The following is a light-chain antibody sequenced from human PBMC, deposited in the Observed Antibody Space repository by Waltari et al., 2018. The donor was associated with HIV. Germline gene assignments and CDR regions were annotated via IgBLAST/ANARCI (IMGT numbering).Light chain of an antibody. J-gene: IGKJ5*01. CDR3: HHYSSSPIT. CDR2: GAS. CDR1: QSVSRNY. V-gene: IGKV3-20*01. Sequence: EIVLTQSPGTLYLSPGVRATLSCRASQSVSRNYLAWYEQKYGQAPRLLIYGASSRATGIPDRFSGSGSGTDFTLTISSLEPEDFAVYYCHHYSSSPITFGQGTRLEIK.